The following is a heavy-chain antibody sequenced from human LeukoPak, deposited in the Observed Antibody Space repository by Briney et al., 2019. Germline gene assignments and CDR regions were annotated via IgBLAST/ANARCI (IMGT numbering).Heavy chain of an antibody. CDR2: IYYSGST. J-gene: IGHJ4*02. Sequence: SETLSLSCTVTGGSISNYYWSWIRQPPRKGLEWIGYIYYSGSTNYNPSLKSRVTMSVDTSKNQFSLKLNSVTAADTAVYYCARHVRYSCSWYHLDYWGQGTLVTVSS. CDR3: ARHVRYSCSWYHLDY. CDR1: GGSISNYY. D-gene: IGHD6-13*01. V-gene: IGHV4-59*08.